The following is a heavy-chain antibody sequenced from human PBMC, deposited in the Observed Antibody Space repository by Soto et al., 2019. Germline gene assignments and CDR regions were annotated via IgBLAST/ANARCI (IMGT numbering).Heavy chain of an antibody. CDR2: IWYDGSNK. CDR1: GFTVSSYG. J-gene: IGHJ6*02. V-gene: IGHV3-30*02. D-gene: IGHD6-19*01. Sequence: PGGSLRLACAASGFTVSSYGMEWVSQAAGKGRGWVAVIWYDGSNKYYEDSVKGRCTMSRDNSKNTLYLQMNSLRAEDTAVYYFSKDSSGWPYYYYGMDVWGQGTMVTVSS. CDR3: SKDSSGWPYYYYGMDV.